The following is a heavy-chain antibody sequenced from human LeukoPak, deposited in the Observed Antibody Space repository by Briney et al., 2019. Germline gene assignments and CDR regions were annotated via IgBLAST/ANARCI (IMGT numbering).Heavy chain of an antibody. D-gene: IGHD6-13*01. CDR3: AKDVLAAAGNDAFDI. J-gene: IGHJ3*02. Sequence: SGGSLRLSCAVSGFTFDDYAMHWVRQAPGKGLEWVSGISWNSGSIGYADSVKGRFTISRDNAKNSLYLQMNSLRAEDTALYYCAKDVLAAAGNDAFDIWGQGTMVTVSS. CDR1: GFTFDDYA. V-gene: IGHV3-9*01. CDR2: ISWNSGSI.